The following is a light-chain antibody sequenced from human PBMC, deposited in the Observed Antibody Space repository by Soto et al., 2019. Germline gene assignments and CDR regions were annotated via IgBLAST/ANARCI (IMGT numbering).Light chain of an antibody. CDR2: WAS. V-gene: IGKV4-1*01. Sequence: DIVMTQSPDSLAVSLGERATINCKSSQSVLYSSNNKNYFAWYQQKPGQPPKLLIYWASTRESGVPDRFSGSGSGTDFTLTSNSLQAEDVAVYYCQQYYSTPWTFGQVSKVEIK. CDR1: QSVLYSSNNKNY. CDR3: QQYYSTPWT. J-gene: IGKJ1*01.